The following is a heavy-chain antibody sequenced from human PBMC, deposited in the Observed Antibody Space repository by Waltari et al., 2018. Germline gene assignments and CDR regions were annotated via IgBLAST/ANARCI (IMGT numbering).Heavy chain of an antibody. Sequence: QVQLVQSGAEVKKPGASVKVSCKASGYTFTGYYMHWVRQAPGQGLEWMGWINPNSGGTNYAQKFQGRVTMTRDTSISTAYMELSRLRSDDTAVYYCAAEPIAVAGTGWFDPWGQGTLVTVSS. V-gene: IGHV1-2*02. CDR3: AAEPIAVAGTGWFDP. CDR2: INPNSGGT. CDR1: GYTFTGYY. D-gene: IGHD6-19*01. J-gene: IGHJ5*02.